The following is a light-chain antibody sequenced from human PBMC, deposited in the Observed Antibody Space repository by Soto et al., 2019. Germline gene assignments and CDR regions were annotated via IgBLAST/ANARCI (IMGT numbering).Light chain of an antibody. V-gene: IGKV3-20*01. Sequence: EIVLTQSPGTLSLSPGERATLSCRASQTVSSNYLAWFQQKGGQAPRLLIFGASSRAAGIPDRFSGSVSGTDFILTLSRLEREDFAVYYCQHYGSSWTFGQGTKVEI. CDR2: GAS. CDR3: QHYGSSWT. CDR1: QTVSSNY. J-gene: IGKJ1*01.